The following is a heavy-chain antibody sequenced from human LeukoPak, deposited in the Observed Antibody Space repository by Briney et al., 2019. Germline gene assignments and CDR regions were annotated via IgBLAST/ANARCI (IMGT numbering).Heavy chain of an antibody. CDR3: ARGPDGGAKYYFDY. J-gene: IGHJ4*02. Sequence: SETLPLTCTVSGGSISSYYWSWIRQPAGKGLEWIGRIYTSGGTNYNPSLKSRVTMSVDTSKNQFSLKLSSVTAADTAVYYCARGPDGGAKYYFDYWGQGTLVTVSS. V-gene: IGHV4-4*07. D-gene: IGHD4-23*01. CDR1: GGSISSYY. CDR2: IYTSGGT.